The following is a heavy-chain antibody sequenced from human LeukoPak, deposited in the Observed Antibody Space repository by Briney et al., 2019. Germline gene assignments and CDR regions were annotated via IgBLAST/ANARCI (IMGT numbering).Heavy chain of an antibody. J-gene: IGHJ2*01. CDR2: INPNSGGT. D-gene: IGHD4-17*01. V-gene: IGHV1-2*06. CDR3: ARLYGDDWYFDL. Sequence: ASVKISCKASGYTFTGYYMHWVRQAPGQGLEWMGRINPNSGGTNYAQKFQGRVTMTRDTSISTAYMELSRLRSDDTAVYYCARLYGDDWYFDLWGRGTLVTVSS. CDR1: GYTFTGYY.